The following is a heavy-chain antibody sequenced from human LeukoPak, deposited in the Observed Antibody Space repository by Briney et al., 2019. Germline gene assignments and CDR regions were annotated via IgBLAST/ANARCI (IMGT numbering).Heavy chain of an antibody. CDR2: INPNSGDT. D-gene: IGHD6-19*01. J-gene: IGHJ4*02. V-gene: IGHV1-2*02. Sequence: ASVKVSCKASGYTFSGYGINWLRQAPGQGLEWMGWINPNSGDTNYAQKFQGRVTMTRDTSISTAYMELSRLRYDDTAVYYCARCIEVAGTIDYWGQGTLVTVSS. CDR3: ARCIEVAGTIDY. CDR1: GYTFSGYG.